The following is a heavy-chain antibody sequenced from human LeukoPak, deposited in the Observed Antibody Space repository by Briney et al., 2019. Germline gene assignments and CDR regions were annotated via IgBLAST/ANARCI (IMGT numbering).Heavy chain of an antibody. V-gene: IGHV1-2*02. J-gene: IGHJ4*02. D-gene: IGHD3-22*01. CDR1: RYTFTGYY. Sequence: ASVKVSCKASRYTFTGYYMHWVRQAPGQGLEWMGWINPNSGGTNYAQKFQGRVTMTRDTSISTAYMELRRLRSDDTAVYYCARDMKDSSGYLFDYWGQGTLVTVSS. CDR2: INPNSGGT. CDR3: ARDMKDSSGYLFDY.